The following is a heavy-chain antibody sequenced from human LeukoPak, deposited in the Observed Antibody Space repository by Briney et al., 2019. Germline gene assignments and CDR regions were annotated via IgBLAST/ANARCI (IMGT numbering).Heavy chain of an antibody. V-gene: IGHV5-51*01. CDR3: ARYLRPGIAVAGTGGNFDY. Sequence: GESLKISCKGSGYSFTSYWIGWVRQMPGKGLEWMGIIYPGDSDTRYSPSFQGQVTISADKSISTAYLQWSSLKASDTAMYYCARYLRPGIAVAGTGGNFDYWGQGTLVTVSS. CDR1: GYSFTSYW. CDR2: IYPGDSDT. J-gene: IGHJ4*02. D-gene: IGHD6-19*01.